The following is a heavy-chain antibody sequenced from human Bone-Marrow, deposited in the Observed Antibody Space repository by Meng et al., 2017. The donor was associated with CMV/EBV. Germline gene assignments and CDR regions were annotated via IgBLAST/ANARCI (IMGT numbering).Heavy chain of an antibody. J-gene: IGHJ4*02. D-gene: IGHD4-11*01. V-gene: IGHV4-59*01. CDR1: GGSISSYY. CDR2: IYYSGST. Sequence: SETLSLTCTVSGGSISSYYWSWIRQPPWKGLEWIGYIYYSGSTNYNPSLKSRVTISVDTSKNQFSLKLSSVTAADTAVYYCARKGLDYSIFNWGQGTLVPVSS. CDR3: ARKGLDYSIFN.